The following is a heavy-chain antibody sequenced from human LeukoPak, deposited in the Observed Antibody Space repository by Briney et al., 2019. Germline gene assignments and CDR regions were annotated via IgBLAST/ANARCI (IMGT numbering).Heavy chain of an antibody. CDR2: TYYRSTWCN. CDR3: ARRLTQYDCFDP. Sequence: SQTLSLTCAISGDSVSSNSVTWNWIRQSPSRGLEWLGRTYYRSTWCNDYAVSVRGRITVNPDTSKNQFSLHLNSVTPEDTAVYYCARRLTQYDCFDPWGQGILVTVSS. J-gene: IGHJ5*02. CDR1: GDSVSSNSVT. V-gene: IGHV6-1*01. D-gene: IGHD2-2*01.